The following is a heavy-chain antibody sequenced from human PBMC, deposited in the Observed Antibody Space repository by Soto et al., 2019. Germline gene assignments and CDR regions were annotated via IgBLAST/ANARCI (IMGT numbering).Heavy chain of an antibody. J-gene: IGHJ5*02. CDR1: GGSISTTGYY. CDR2: IYFSGTT. CDR3: ARLALYGQPATSWFDP. Sequence: PSETLSLTCTVSGGSISTTGYYWGWIRQPPGKGLEWIGSIYFSGTTYYNPSLKTRVTISVDTSTNQFSLKLSSMTATDTAVYYCARLALYGQPATSWFDPWGQGTPVTVSS. V-gene: IGHV4-39*01. D-gene: IGHD4-17*01.